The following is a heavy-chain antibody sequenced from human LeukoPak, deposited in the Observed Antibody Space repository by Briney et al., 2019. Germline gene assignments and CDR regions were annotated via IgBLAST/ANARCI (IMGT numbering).Heavy chain of an antibody. CDR1: GFSLSTGGVG. V-gene: IGHV2-5*02. D-gene: IGHD6-19*01. J-gene: IGHJ6*03. CDR3: ARDFLPRAGTNYYYYMDV. CDR2: LYWDDDT. Sequence: SGPALVKPTQTLTLTCTFSGFSLSTGGVGVGWIRQPPGKALEWLALLYWDDDTRYSPSLKSRLTITNDTSKNQVVLTMTNMDPVDTATYYCARDFLPRAGTNYYYYMDVWGKGTTVTVSS.